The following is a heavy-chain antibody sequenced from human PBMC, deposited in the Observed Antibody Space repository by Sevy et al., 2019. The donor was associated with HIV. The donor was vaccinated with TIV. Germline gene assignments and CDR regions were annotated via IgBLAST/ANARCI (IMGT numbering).Heavy chain of an antibody. J-gene: IGHJ4*02. V-gene: IGHV4-39*01. CDR3: ARRTQWLSPSFDS. CDR2: VYNGGTT. D-gene: IGHD6-19*01. CDR1: GASMRSSHY. Sequence: SETLSLTCTVSGASMRSSHYWGWIRQPPGKGLEWIASVYNGGTTYYNPSLKTRVTISVDTSKNQFSLKLASLTAADTAVYYCARRTQWLSPSFDSWGQGTLVTVSS.